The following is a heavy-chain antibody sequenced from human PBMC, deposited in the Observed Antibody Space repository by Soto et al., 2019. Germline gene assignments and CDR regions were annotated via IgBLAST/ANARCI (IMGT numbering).Heavy chain of an antibody. Sequence: PWESLKISCKGSGYSFTSYWIGWVRQMPGKGLEWMGIIYPGDSDTRYSPSFQGQVTISADKSISTAYLQWSSLKASDTAMYYCARHCSGGSCYSGYYYYGMDVWGQGTTVTVSS. D-gene: IGHD2-15*01. CDR1: GYSFTSYW. V-gene: IGHV5-51*01. CDR3: ARHCSGGSCYSGYYYYGMDV. J-gene: IGHJ6*02. CDR2: IYPGDSDT.